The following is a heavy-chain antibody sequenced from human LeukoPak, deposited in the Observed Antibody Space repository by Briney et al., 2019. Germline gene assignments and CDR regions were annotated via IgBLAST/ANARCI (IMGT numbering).Heavy chain of an antibody. V-gene: IGHV1-69*02. J-gene: IGHJ4*02. CDR3: ARVPYSYGYKDY. D-gene: IGHD5-18*01. CDR1: GGTFSSYT. Sequence: SVKVSCKASGGTFSSYTISWVRQAPGQGLEWMGRIIPILGIANYAQKFQGRVTITADKSTSTGYMELSSLRSEDTAVYYCARVPYSYGYKDYWGQGTLVTVSS. CDR2: IIPILGIA.